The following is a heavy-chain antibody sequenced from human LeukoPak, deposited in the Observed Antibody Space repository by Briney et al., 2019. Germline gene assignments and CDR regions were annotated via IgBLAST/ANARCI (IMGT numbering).Heavy chain of an antibody. CDR3: ARGESYYYGSGSYYGCY. Sequence: SVKVSCKASGGTFSSYAISWVRQAPGQRLEWMGGIIPIFGTANYAQKFQGRVTITADESTSTAYMELSSLRSEDTAVYYCARGESYYYGSGSYYGCYWGQGTLVTVSS. V-gene: IGHV1-69*01. CDR2: IIPIFGTA. D-gene: IGHD3-10*01. CDR1: GGTFSSYA. J-gene: IGHJ4*02.